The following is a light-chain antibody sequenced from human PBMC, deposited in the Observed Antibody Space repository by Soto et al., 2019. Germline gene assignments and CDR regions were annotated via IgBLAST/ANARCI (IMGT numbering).Light chain of an antibody. CDR1: QCISSY. CDR2: AAS. J-gene: IGKJ1*01. V-gene: IGKV1-8*01. CDR3: QQYYSYSWT. Sequence: AIRMTQSPPLFCAATGSRVTITHPASQCISSYLAWYQQKPGKAPKLLIYAASTLQSGVPSRFSGSGSGTDFTLTISCLQSEDFATYYCQQYYSYSWTFGQGTKVDI.